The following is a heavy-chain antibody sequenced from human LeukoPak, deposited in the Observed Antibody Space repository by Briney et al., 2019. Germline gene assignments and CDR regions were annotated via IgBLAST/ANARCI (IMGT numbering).Heavy chain of an antibody. CDR1: GFTFSSYA. CDR2: ISNSGGST. CDR3: AKQLGYCSDGTCSFTY. Sequence: GGSLRLFCAASGFTFSSYAMSWVRQAPGKGLEWVSAISNSGGSTYYSDSGKGRFAISRDNSKNTLYLQVNSLSAEDTAVYYCAKQLGYCSDGTCSFTYWGQGTLVTVSS. V-gene: IGHV3-23*01. J-gene: IGHJ4*02. D-gene: IGHD2-15*01.